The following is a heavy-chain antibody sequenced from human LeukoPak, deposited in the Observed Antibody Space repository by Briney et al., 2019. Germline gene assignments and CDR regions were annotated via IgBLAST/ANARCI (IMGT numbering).Heavy chain of an antibody. D-gene: IGHD3-10*01. CDR2: IRYDGSNK. V-gene: IGHV3-30*02. CDR3: AKAYGVYYYMDV. Sequence: GESLRLSCAASGFTFSSYGMHWVRQAPGKGLEWVAFIRYDGSNKYYADSVKGRFTISRDNSKNTLYLQMNSLRAEDTAVYYCAKAYGVYYYMDVWGKGTTVTTSS. CDR1: GFTFSSYG. J-gene: IGHJ6*03.